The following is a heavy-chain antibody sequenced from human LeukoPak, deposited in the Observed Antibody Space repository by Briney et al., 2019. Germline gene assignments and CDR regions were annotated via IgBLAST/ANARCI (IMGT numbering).Heavy chain of an antibody. D-gene: IGHD3-3*01. CDR2: ISWNSGSI. J-gene: IGHJ4*02. Sequence: GRSLRLSCAASGFTFDDYAMHWVRQAPGKGLEWVSGISWNSGSIGYADSVKGRFTISRDNAKNSLYLQMNSLRAEDTAVYYCAREDFWSGYYPPFDYWGQGTLVTVSS. CDR3: AREDFWSGYYPPFDY. V-gene: IGHV3-9*01. CDR1: GFTFDDYA.